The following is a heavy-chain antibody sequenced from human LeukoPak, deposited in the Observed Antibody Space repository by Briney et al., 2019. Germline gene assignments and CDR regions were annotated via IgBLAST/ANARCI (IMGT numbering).Heavy chain of an antibody. Sequence: SETLSLTCTVSGGSISSGSYYWSWIRQPAGKGLEWVGRIYTSGSTNYNPSLKSRVTISVDTSKNQFSLKLSPVTAADTAVYYCAREVGIAVVWDWGQGILVTVSS. J-gene: IGHJ4*02. CDR1: GGSISSGSYY. V-gene: IGHV4-61*02. D-gene: IGHD6-19*01. CDR2: IYTSGST. CDR3: AREVGIAVVWD.